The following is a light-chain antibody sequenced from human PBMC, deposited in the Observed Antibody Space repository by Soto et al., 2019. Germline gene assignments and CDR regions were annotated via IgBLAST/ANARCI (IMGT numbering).Light chain of an antibody. CDR3: QPYNNWPLT. CDR2: GAS. J-gene: IGKJ4*01. CDR1: QSVSSY. V-gene: IGKV3-15*01. Sequence: EIVLTQSPATLSLSPGERATLSCRASQSVSSYLAWYQQKPGQAPRLLIYGASTRATGISARFSGSGSGTEFTLTINSLQSEDFAIYYCQPYNNWPLTFGGGTKVDIK.